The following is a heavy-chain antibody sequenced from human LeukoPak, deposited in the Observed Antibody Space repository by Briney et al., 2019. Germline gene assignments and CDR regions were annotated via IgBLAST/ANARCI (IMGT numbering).Heavy chain of an antibody. V-gene: IGHV3-30*02. CDR2: IRYDGSNK. J-gene: IGHJ4*02. CDR3: AKDLSGWSQYFVY. D-gene: IGHD6-19*01. Sequence: PGGSLRLSCAASGFTFSSSGMHWVRQAPGKGLEWVAFIRYDGSNKYYADSVKGRFTISRDNSKNTLYLQMNSLRAEDTAVYYFAKDLSGWSQYFVYWGQGTLVTVSS. CDR1: GFTFSSSG.